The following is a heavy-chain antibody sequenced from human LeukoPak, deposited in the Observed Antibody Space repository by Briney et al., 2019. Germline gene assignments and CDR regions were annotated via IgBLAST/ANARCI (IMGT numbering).Heavy chain of an antibody. J-gene: IGHJ4*02. V-gene: IGHV4-61*01. CDR2: IHPSGSA. D-gene: IGHD6-25*01. Sequence: PSETLSLTCTVSGGSVSSGSYYWSWIRQPPGKGPEWIGCIHPSGSAYYNPSLTSRVAISVDTSMNQFSLKLSSVTAADTAVYYCARGRDEHKAGYWGQGALVTVSS. CDR3: ARGRDEHKAGY. CDR1: GGSVSSGSYY.